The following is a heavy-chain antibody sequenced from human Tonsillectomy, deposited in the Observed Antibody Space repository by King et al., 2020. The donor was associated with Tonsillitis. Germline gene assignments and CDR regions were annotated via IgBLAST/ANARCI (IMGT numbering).Heavy chain of an antibody. Sequence: VQLVESGGGLVQPGGSLRLSCAASGFTFNTYDMSWVSQAPGEGLEGVSSISGSGGSTYYADSVKGRFTNSRDNSKNRLYLQMNSLRAEDTAIYYCAKEMSGVVGATGYCGQGALFTVSS. D-gene: IGHD1-26*01. CDR1: GFTFNTYD. V-gene: IGHV3-23*04. CDR3: AKEMSGVVGATGY. CDR2: ISGSGGST. J-gene: IGHJ4*02.